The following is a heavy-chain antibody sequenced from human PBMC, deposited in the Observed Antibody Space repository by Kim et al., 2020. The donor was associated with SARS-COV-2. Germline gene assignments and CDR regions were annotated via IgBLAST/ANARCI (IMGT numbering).Heavy chain of an antibody. CDR3: ARGLSYDFWSGRSNWFDP. D-gene: IGHD3-3*01. Sequence: SETLSLTCTVSGGSISSYYWSWIRQPPGKGLEWIGYIYYSGSPNYNPSLKSRVTISVDTSKNQFSLKLSSVTAADTAVYYCARGLSYDFWSGRSNWFDPWGQGTLVTVSS. CDR1: GGSISSYY. CDR2: IYYSGSP. J-gene: IGHJ5*02. V-gene: IGHV4-59*01.